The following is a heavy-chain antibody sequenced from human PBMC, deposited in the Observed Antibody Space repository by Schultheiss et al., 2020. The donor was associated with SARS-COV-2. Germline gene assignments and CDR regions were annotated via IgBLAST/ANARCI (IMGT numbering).Heavy chain of an antibody. V-gene: IGHV4-61*08. CDR1: GGSITSGDYY. CDR2: IYYSGST. Sequence: SETLSLTCAVSGGSITSGDYYWSWIRQPPGKGLEWIGYIYYSGSTNYNPSLKSRVTISVDTSKNQFSLKLSSVTAADTAVYYCARWLHLWSDIDYWGQGTLVTVAS. CDR3: ARWLHLWSDIDY. J-gene: IGHJ4*02. D-gene: IGHD5-24*01.